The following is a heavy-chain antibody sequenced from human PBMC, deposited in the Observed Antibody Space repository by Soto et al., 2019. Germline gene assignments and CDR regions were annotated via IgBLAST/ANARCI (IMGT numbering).Heavy chain of an antibody. CDR2: IYYSGST. D-gene: IGHD2-15*01. Sequence: SETLSLTCTVSGGSISSGGYYWSWIRQHPGKGLEWIGYIYYSGSTYYNPSLKIRVTISVDTSKNQFSLKLSSVTAADTAVYYCARDQPVVNAFDIWGQGTMVTVSS. J-gene: IGHJ3*02. CDR1: GGSISSGGYY. V-gene: IGHV4-31*03. CDR3: ARDQPVVNAFDI.